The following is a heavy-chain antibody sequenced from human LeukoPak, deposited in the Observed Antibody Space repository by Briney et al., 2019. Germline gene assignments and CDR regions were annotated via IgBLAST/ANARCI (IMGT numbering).Heavy chain of an antibody. CDR3: ARGRGYCISSSCPPGAWFDP. V-gene: IGHV4-34*01. CDR2: VNQSGST. J-gene: IGHJ5*02. CDR1: GGSFSGYY. Sequence: QSLSLTCAVDGGSFSGYYWIWISRPPGKGLDWSGEVNQSGSTNYNPSLKSRVTISVDTSKNQFSLKLSSVTAADTAVYYCARGRGYCISSSCPPGAWFDPWGQGTLVTVSS. D-gene: IGHD2-2*01.